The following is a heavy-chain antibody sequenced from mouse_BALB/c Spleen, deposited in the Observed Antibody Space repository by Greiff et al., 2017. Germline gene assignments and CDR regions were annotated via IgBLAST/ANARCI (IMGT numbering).Heavy chain of an antibody. J-gene: IGHJ2*01. V-gene: IGHV1S56*01. Sequence: QVHVKQSGPELVKPGASVRISCKASGYTFTSYYIHWVKQRPGQGLEWIGWIYPVNVNTKYNEKFKGKATLTADKSSSTAYMQLSSLTSEDSAVYFCARENYGSFYFDYWGQGTTLTVSS. CDR1: GYTFTSYY. CDR3: ARENYGSFYFDY. CDR2: IYPVNVNT. D-gene: IGHD1-1*01.